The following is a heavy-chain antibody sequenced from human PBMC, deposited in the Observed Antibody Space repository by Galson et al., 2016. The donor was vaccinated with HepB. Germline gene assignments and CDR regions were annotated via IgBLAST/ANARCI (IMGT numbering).Heavy chain of an antibody. CDR1: GGSIRNYY. J-gene: IGHJ3*02. CDR3: ARDLAPGGSDAFDI. V-gene: IGHV4-4*07. Sequence: SETLSLTCSVSGGSIRNYYCNWVRQSAEKGLEWIGRIDTLGTTSYNPSLKSRVSLSVDPSKNQFSLNLTSVTAADTALYYCARDLAPGGSDAFDIWGQGTMVTVSS. D-gene: IGHD3-10*01. CDR2: IDTLGTT.